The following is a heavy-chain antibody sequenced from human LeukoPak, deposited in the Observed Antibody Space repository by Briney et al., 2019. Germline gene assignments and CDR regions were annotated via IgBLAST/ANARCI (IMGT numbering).Heavy chain of an antibody. D-gene: IGHD3-10*01. J-gene: IGHJ6*02. CDR1: GGSISSSSYY. Sequence: SETLSLTCTVSGGSISSSSYYWGWIRQPPGKGLEWIGSIYYSGSTYYNPSLKSRVAISVDTSKNQFSLKLSSVTAADTAVYYCARDLITMVRDDYYYYGMDVWGQGTTVTVSS. CDR3: ARDLITMVRDDYYYYGMDV. V-gene: IGHV4-39*07. CDR2: IYYSGST.